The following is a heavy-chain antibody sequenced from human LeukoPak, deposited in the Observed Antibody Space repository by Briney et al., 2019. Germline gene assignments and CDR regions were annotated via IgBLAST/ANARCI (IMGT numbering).Heavy chain of an antibody. CDR2: ISGSGSII. Sequence: GGSLRLSCAASGFTFSSYEMNWFRQAPGKGLEWVSYISGSGSIIDYADSVKGRFTISRDNTKNSLYLQMNSLRAEDTATYFCARDAVISTEVLLTAWDYFDCWSQGTRVTVSS. J-gene: IGHJ4*02. CDR1: GFTFSSYE. CDR3: ARDAVISTEVLLTAWDYFDC. V-gene: IGHV3-48*03. D-gene: IGHD4-11*01.